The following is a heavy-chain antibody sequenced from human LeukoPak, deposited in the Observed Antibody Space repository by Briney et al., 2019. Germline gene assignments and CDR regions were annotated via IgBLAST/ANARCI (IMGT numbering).Heavy chain of an antibody. D-gene: IGHD5-24*01. CDR3: ARHQRYGYNSLGSYNLDY. J-gene: IGHJ4*02. V-gene: IGHV5-51*01. Sequence: GGSLRLSCKGSGYSFTNYWIGWVRQVPGKGLELMWIIYPGDSDNSYSSSFQGQVTISTYKSNSTAYLQCSSLKASDTAVYYCARHQRYGYNSLGSYNLDYWGQGTPVTVSS. CDR1: GYSFTNYW. CDR2: IYPGDSDN.